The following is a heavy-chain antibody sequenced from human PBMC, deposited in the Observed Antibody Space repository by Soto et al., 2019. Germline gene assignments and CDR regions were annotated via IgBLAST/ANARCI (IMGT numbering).Heavy chain of an antibody. J-gene: IGHJ6*02. V-gene: IGHV4-30-4*01. CDR2: IYYSGST. CDR1: GVSISSGDYY. D-gene: IGHD3-10*01. CDR3: ARRGSGRHYYGMDV. Sequence: PSETLSLTCTVSGVSISSGDYYWSWIRQPPGKGLEWIGYIYYSGSTYYNPSLKSRVTISVDTSKNQFSLKLSSVTAADTAVHYCARRGSGRHYYGMDVWGQGTTVTVSS.